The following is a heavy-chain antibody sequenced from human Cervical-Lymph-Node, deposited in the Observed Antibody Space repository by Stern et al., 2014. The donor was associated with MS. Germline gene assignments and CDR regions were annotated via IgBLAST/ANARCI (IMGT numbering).Heavy chain of an antibody. CDR3: ARGGSAYYYGMDV. J-gene: IGHJ6*02. V-gene: IGHV3-11*01. CDR2: ISRSGDTI. CDR1: GFTFTDHY. Sequence: VQLEESGGGLVKPGESLRLSCAASGFTFTDHYMSWVRQAPGEGLEWVSYISRSGDTIYYADSVKGRFPISRDIVKNSLYLQMNSLRAEDAALYYCARGGSAYYYGMDVWGQGTAVTVSS.